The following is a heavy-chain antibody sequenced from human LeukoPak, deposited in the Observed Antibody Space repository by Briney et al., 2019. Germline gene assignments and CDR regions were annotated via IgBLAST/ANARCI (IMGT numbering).Heavy chain of an antibody. CDR1: GFTFTNAW. CDR2: IKSKTDGGTT. J-gene: IGHJ4*02. V-gene: IGHV3-15*01. Sequence: GGSLRLSSAASGFTFTNAWMSWVRQAPGKGLEWVGRIKSKTDGGTTDYAAPVKGRFTISRDDSKNTLYLQMNSLKTEDTAVYYCTTDRGYSYGRDYWGQGTLVTVPS. D-gene: IGHD5-18*01. CDR3: TTDRGYSYGRDY.